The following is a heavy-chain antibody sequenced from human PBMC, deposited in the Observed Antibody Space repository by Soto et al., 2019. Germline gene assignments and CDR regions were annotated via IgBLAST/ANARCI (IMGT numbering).Heavy chain of an antibody. CDR1: VFTFSSYA. J-gene: IGHJ4*02. D-gene: IGHD3-22*01. V-gene: IGHV3-23*01. CDR2: ISGSGGST. Sequence: LRLSCAASVFTFSSYAMSWVRQAPGQGLGWVSAISGSGGSTYYAGPGHGRFTKAQDNSQTALYLQMNSRRAEVMAVYYCAKANTYYYDSSGPAYDYWGQGTLVTVSS. CDR3: AKANTYYYDSSGPAYDY.